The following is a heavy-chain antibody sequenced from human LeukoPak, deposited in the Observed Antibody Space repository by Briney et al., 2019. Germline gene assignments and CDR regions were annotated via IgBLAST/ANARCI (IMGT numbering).Heavy chain of an antibody. CDR2: INAGNGNT. Sequence: ASVKVSCKASGYTFTSYAMPWVRQAPGQRLEWMGWINAGNGNTKYSQEFQGRVTITRDTSASTAYMELSSLGSEDMAVYYCARGGRSGSRRYYYYYYMDVWGKGTTVTVSS. CDR3: ARGGRSGSRRYYYYYYMDV. J-gene: IGHJ6*03. D-gene: IGHD1-26*01. V-gene: IGHV1-3*03. CDR1: GYTFTSYA.